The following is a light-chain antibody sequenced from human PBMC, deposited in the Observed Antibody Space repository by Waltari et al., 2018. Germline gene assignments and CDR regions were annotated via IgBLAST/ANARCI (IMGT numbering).Light chain of an antibody. V-gene: IGLV3-1*01. J-gene: IGLJ2*01. CDR1: TVGNKG. CDR3: QAWDSKSAI. Sequence: SYELTQPPSVSVAPGQPDTLTCSGRTVGNKGVYWYQQKSGLSPVLVMYEDSLRPSGIPERFSGSNSANTATLTISGTQVMDEADYYCQAWDSKSAIFGGGTRLTVL. CDR2: EDS.